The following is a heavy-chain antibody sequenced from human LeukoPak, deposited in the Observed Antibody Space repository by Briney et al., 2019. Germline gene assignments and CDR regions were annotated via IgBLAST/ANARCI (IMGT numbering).Heavy chain of an antibody. J-gene: IGHJ4*02. CDR1: GFTVSSNY. V-gene: IGHV3-66*02. CDR3: ARTDYSHFDY. D-gene: IGHD3-16*01. Sequence: GGSLRLSCAASGFTVSSNYMNWVRQAPGNGLDWVSIIYSGGSTYYADSVKGRFTISRDNSKNTLYLQINGLRVEDTAIYYCARTDYSHFDYWGQGTLVTVSP. CDR2: IYSGGST.